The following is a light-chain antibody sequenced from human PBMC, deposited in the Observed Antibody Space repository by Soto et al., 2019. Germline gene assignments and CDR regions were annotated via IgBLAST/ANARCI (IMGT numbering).Light chain of an antibody. J-gene: IGKJ1*01. CDR1: QNIRSR. V-gene: IGKV1-5*01. CDR3: QQYNSYWT. Sequence: DFQMTQSPSTLSASVGDRVTITCRASQNIRSRLSWFQQKPGKAPKLLIYDASSLESGFPQRLSGSRSGTEVTLTISCLQTDDFSTYYCQQYNSYWTFGQGTKVE. CDR2: DAS.